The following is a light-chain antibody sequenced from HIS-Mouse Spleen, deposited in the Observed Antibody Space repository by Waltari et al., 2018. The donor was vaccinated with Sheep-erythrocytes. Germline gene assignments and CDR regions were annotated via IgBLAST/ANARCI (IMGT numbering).Light chain of an antibody. CDR2: DVS. V-gene: IGLV2-11*01. Sequence: QSALTQPRSVSGSPGQSVTISCTGTSSDVGGYNYVSWYQQHTGKAPKLTIYDVSKRPSGVPDRFSGFKSGNTAYLTISGLQAEDEADYYCCSYAGSYNHVFATGTKVTVL. CDR3: CSYAGSYNHV. CDR1: SSDVGGYNY. J-gene: IGLJ1*01.